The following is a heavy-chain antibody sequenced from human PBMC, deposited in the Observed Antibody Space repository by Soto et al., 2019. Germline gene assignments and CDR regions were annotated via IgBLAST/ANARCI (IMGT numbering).Heavy chain of an antibody. CDR1: GFTVSSNY. D-gene: IGHD1-26*01. Sequence: EMQLVESGGGLVQPGGSLRLSCAASGFTVSSNYMSWVRQAPGKGLERVSVIYSGGYTYYADSVKGRFTISRDNSKNTLFLQMNSLRAEDTAVYYCARVVGATIYWGQGTLVTVSS. J-gene: IGHJ4*02. CDR3: ARVVGATIY. CDR2: IYSGGYT. V-gene: IGHV3-66*01.